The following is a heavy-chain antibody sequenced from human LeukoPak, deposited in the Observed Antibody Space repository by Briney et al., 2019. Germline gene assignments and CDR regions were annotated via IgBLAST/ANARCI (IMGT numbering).Heavy chain of an antibody. Sequence: PSETLSLTCTVSGGSISSGGYYWSWIRQPPGKGLEWIGYIYHSGSTYYNPSLKSRVTISVDRSKNQFSLKLSSVTAADTAVYYCARRRRRLASYAFDIWGQGTMVTVSS. CDR3: ARRRRRLASYAFDI. CDR1: GGSISSGGYY. D-gene: IGHD2-21*01. V-gene: IGHV4-30-2*01. J-gene: IGHJ3*02. CDR2: IYHSGST.